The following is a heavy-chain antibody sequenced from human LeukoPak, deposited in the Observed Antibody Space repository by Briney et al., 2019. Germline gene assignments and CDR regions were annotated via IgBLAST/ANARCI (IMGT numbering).Heavy chain of an antibody. J-gene: IGHJ6*02. D-gene: IGHD2-15*01. CDR1: GVSISSGGYY. CDR2: IYYSGST. CDR3: ARAGRYCSGGSCYSAGYYGMDV. V-gene: IGHV4-31*03. Sequence: SETLSLTCTVSGVSISSGGYYWSWIRQHPGKGLEWIGYIYYSGSTYYNPSLKSRVTISVDTSKNQFSLKLSSVTAADTAVYYCARAGRYCSGGSCYSAGYYGMDVWGQGTTVTVSS.